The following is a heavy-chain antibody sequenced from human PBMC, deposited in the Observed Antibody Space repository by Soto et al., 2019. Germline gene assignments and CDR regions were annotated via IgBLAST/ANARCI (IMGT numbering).Heavy chain of an antibody. Sequence: GVSLRLSCAACGFTFIRYCIPWGREAPRNGLEWVAVISYDGSNKYYADSVKGRFTISRDNSKNTLYLQMNSLRAEDTAVYYCARDRIAARPLSYYGMDVWGKGTTVTV. D-gene: IGHD6-6*01. CDR1: GFTFIRYC. CDR2: ISYDGSNK. CDR3: ARDRIAARPLSYYGMDV. J-gene: IGHJ6*04. V-gene: IGHV3-30-3*01.